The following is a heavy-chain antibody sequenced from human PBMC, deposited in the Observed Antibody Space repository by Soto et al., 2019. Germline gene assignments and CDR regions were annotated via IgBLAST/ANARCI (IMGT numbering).Heavy chain of an antibody. V-gene: IGHV4-39*01. J-gene: IGHJ5*02. CDR3: ARHLGSTFLTQFDP. CDR1: GGSISSSSYY. D-gene: IGHD2-2*01. CDR2: IYYSGST. Sequence: SETLSLTCTVSGGSISSSSYYWGWIRQPPGKGLEWIGSIYYSGSTYYNPSLKSRVTISVDTSKNQFSLKLSSVTAADTAVYYFARHLGSTFLTQFDPCGQGTLVTVSS.